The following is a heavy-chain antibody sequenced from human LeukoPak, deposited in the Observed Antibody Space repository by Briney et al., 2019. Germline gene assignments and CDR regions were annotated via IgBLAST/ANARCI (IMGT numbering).Heavy chain of an antibody. V-gene: IGHV3-21*01. Sequence: GGSLRLSCAASGFTFSSYSMNWVRQAPGKGLEWVSSISSSSSYIYYADSVKGRFTISRDNAKNSLYLQMNSLRADDTAVYYCARDRAPFEWPSSYFDYWGQGTLVTVSS. CDR1: GFTFSSYS. CDR3: ARDRAPFEWPSSYFDY. J-gene: IGHJ4*02. D-gene: IGHD3-3*01. CDR2: ISSSSSYI.